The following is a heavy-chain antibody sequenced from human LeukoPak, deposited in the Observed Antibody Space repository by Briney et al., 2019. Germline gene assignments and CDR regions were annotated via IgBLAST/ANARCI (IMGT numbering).Heavy chain of an antibody. Sequence: PGGSLRLSCAASGFPFSSYEMNWLRQARGKGLECVSYISSSGSNIYYADSVKGRFTISRDNAKNSMYLQMNSLGAEDTAVYYCARDYYGDYGDWGQGTLVTVSS. J-gene: IGHJ4*02. V-gene: IGHV3-48*03. D-gene: IGHD4-17*01. CDR1: GFPFSSYE. CDR3: ARDYYGDYGD. CDR2: ISSSGSNI.